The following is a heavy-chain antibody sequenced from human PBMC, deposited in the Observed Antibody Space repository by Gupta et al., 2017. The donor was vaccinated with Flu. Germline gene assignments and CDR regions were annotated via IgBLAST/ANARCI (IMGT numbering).Heavy chain of an antibody. D-gene: IGHD6-13*01. CDR1: GFTFSNYW. CDR2: INTDGSTT. Sequence: EVQLVESGGGSVQPGGSLRLSCVVSGFTFSNYWMYWVRQATGKGLVWVSRINTDGSTTQYADSVKGRFTISRDNAKSTVYLQMNSLRVEDTAVYYCARFHSAGYWGQGTLVTVSS. J-gene: IGHJ4*02. V-gene: IGHV3-74*01. CDR3: ARFHSAGY.